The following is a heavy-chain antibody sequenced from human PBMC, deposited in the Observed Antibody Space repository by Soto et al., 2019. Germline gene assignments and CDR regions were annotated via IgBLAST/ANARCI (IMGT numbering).Heavy chain of an antibody. Sequence: VASVKVSCKASGGTFSIYGFSWGRQAPGQGPEWIGGIIPILTTPNYAQKFQGRVTIVADESTTTVYMELGSLKFEDTAVYYCATSVGIAPTGEDGMDVWGQGTSVTVSS. D-gene: IGHD2-8*02. CDR1: GGTFSIYG. CDR3: ATSVGIAPTGEDGMDV. V-gene: IGHV1-69*13. J-gene: IGHJ6*02. CDR2: IIPILTTP.